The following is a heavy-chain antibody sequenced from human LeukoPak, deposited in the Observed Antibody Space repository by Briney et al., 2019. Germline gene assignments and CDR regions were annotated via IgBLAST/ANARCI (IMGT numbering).Heavy chain of an antibody. D-gene: IGHD3-22*01. V-gene: IGHV4-61*03. J-gene: IGHJ4*02. CDR2: IYYSGST. CDR3: TRGSGYYVY. CDR1: GGSISSINYY. Sequence: SETLSLTCTVSGGSISSINYYWSWLRQPPGKGLEWIGYIYYSGSTNYNPSLKSRVTISVDTSKNHFSLKLSSVTAADTAVYYCTRGSGYYVYWGQGTLVTVSS.